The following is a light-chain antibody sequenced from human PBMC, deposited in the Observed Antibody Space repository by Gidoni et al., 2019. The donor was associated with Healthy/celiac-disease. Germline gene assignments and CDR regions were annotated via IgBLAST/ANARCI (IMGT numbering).Light chain of an antibody. CDR3: QQYGSSSYT. CDR1: QSVSSSY. Sequence: EFVLTQSPGTLSLSTGQRATLSCRASQSVSSSYLAWYQQKPGQAPRLLIYGASSRATGIPDRFSGSGSGTDFTLTISRLEPEDFAVYYCQQYGSSSYTFXQXTKLEIK. V-gene: IGKV3-20*01. CDR2: GAS. J-gene: IGKJ2*01.